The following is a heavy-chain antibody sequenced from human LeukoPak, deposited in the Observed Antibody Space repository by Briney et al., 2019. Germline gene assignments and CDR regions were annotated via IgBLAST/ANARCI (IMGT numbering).Heavy chain of an antibody. V-gene: IGHV3-9*03. CDR1: GFTFDDYA. Sequence: PGGTLRLSCAASGFTFDDYAMHWVRQAPGKGLEWVSGISWNSGSIGYADSVKGRFTISRDNAKNSLYLQMNSLRAEDMALYYCAKDAGMRRSEGAFDIWGQGTMVTVSS. D-gene: IGHD2-2*01. CDR3: AKDAGMRRSEGAFDI. J-gene: IGHJ3*02. CDR2: ISWNSGSI.